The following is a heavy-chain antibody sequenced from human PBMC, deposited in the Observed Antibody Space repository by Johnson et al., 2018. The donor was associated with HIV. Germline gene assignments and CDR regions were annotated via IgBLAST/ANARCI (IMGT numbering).Heavy chain of an antibody. D-gene: IGHD3-16*01. Sequence: QVQLVESGGGVVQPGRSLRLSCAASGFTFSSYAMHWVRQAPGKGLEWVAVISYDGSNKYYADSVKGRFTISRDNSKNTLYLQMNRLRTEDTAVFYCARDWGAFDIWGQGTMVTVSS. CDR1: GFTFSSYA. CDR2: ISYDGSNK. V-gene: IGHV3-30*04. CDR3: ARDWGAFDI. J-gene: IGHJ3*02.